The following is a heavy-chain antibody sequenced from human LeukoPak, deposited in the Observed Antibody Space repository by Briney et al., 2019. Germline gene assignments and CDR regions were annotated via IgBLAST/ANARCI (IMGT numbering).Heavy chain of an antibody. D-gene: IGHD6-6*01. CDR2: ITSNGSST. Sequence: GGSLRLSCAASGFTFSSYWMHWVRQAPGKGLVWVSRITSNGSSTTYADPVKGRFTISRDNAKDTLYLQMNSLRAEDTAAYYCARGRIGSSNFDSWGQGTLVTVSS. CDR1: GFTFSSYW. V-gene: IGHV3-74*01. CDR3: ARGRIGSSNFDS. J-gene: IGHJ4*02.